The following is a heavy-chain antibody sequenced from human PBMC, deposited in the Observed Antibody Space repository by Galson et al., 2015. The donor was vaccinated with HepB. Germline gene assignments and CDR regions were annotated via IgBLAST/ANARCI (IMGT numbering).Heavy chain of an antibody. J-gene: IGHJ4*02. V-gene: IGHV3-11*06. CDR3: ARTLGGYQYYFDY. D-gene: IGHD3-22*01. Sequence: SLRLSCAASGFTFSDYYMGWIRQAPGKGLEWVSYISSSSSYTNYADSVKGRFTISRDNAKNSLYLQMNSLRAEDTAVYYCARTLGGYQYYFDYWGQGTLVTVSS. CDR2: ISSSSSYT. CDR1: GFTFSDYY.